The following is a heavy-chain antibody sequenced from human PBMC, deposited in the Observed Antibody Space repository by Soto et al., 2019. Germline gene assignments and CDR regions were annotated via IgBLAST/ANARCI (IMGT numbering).Heavy chain of an antibody. CDR1: GLTVSTNY. CDR2: IYSDGRT. V-gene: IGHV3-66*01. D-gene: IGHD3-22*01. Sequence: EVPLVASGGGLVQPGGSLRLSCAASGLTVSTNYMNWVRQAPGKGLEWVSIIYSDGRTYHADSVKGRFTISRDNSKNMLYLQMNSLRTEDTAVYYCARVTTLACDYWGQGTLVTVSS. J-gene: IGHJ4*02. CDR3: ARVTTLACDY.